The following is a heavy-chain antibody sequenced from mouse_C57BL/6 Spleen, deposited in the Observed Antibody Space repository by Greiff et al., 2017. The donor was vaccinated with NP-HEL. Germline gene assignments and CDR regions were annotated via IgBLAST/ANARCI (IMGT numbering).Heavy chain of an antibody. J-gene: IGHJ3*01. CDR3: ASGATVVEEFAY. V-gene: IGHV1-19*01. Sequence: EVQLQQSGPVLVKPGASVKMSCKASGYTFTDYYMNWVKQSHGKSLEWIGVINPYNGGTSYNQKFKGKATLTVDKSSSTAYMELNSLTSEDSAVYYCASGATVVEEFAYWGQGTLVTVSA. CDR1: GYTFTDYY. D-gene: IGHD1-1*01. CDR2: INPYNGGT.